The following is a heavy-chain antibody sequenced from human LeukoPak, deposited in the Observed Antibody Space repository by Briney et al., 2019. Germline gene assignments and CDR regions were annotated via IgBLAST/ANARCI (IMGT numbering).Heavy chain of an antibody. J-gene: IGHJ6*03. V-gene: IGHV3-7*01. CDR2: IKQDGSDR. CDR1: GFTFSDYW. Sequence: GGFLRLSCTASGFTFSDYWMIWVRQVLGKGLEWVADIKQDGSDRFYVDCVRGRFTISRDNANNSVYLQMNSLRAEDTAVYYCARLYCGVGICYSYYMDVWGKGTTVTVSS. D-gene: IGHD2-21*01. CDR3: ARLYCGVGICYSYYMDV.